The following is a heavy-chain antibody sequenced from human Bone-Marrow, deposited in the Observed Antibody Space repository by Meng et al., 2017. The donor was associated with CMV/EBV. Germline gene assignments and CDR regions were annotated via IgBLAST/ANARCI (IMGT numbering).Heavy chain of an antibody. V-gene: IGHV4-59*01. Sequence: SETLSLTCTVSGGSISSYYWSWIRQPPGKGLEWIGYIYYSGSTNYNPSLKSRVTISVDTSKNQFSLKLSSVTAADTAVYYCARDCSSTSCYPDGMDVWGQGTTVTVSS. CDR2: IYYSGST. CDR1: GGSISSYY. CDR3: ARDCSSTSCYPDGMDV. J-gene: IGHJ6*02. D-gene: IGHD2-2*01.